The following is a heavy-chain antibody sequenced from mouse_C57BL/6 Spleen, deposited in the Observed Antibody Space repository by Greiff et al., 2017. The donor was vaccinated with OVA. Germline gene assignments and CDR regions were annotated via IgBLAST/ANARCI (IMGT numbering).Heavy chain of an antibody. D-gene: IGHD1-1*01. Sequence: QVQLQQPGAELVMPGASVKLSCKASGYTFTSYWMHWVKQRPGQGLEWIGEIDPSDSYTNYNQKFKGKSTLTVDKSSSTAYMQLSSLTSEDSVVYYCARIITTVVDYWGQGTTLTVSS. V-gene: IGHV1-69*01. CDR2: IDPSDSYT. CDR3: ARIITTVVDY. CDR1: GYTFTSYW. J-gene: IGHJ2*01.